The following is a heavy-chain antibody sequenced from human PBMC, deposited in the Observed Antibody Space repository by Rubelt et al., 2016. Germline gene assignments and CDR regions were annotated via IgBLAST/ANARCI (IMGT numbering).Heavy chain of an antibody. CDR2: INHSGST. D-gene: IGHD6-19*01. J-gene: IGHJ4*02. V-gene: IGHV4-34*01. Sequence: SWIRQPPGKGLEWIGEINHSGSTNYNPSLKSRVTISVDTSKNQFSLKLSSVTAADTAVYYCAREAPKIAVAGTWGYYFDYWGQGTLVTVSS. CDR3: AREAPKIAVAGTWGYYFDY.